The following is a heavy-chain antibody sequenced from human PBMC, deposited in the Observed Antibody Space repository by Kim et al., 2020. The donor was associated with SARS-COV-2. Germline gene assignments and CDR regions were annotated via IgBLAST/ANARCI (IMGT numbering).Heavy chain of an antibody. Sequence: GGSLRLSCATSGFSFDDYVMHWVRHVPGEGLEWVSYISGDGSSTYYADSVKGRFTISRDNIKRSLYLQMSSLRSDDTALYYCTRLGSYRDFSAGYRKYHYALDVWGQGTTVTVSS. V-gene: IGHV3-43*02. CDR1: GFSFDDYV. CDR3: TRLGSYRDFSAGYRKYHYALDV. D-gene: IGHD3-3*01. J-gene: IGHJ6*02. CDR2: ISGDGSST.